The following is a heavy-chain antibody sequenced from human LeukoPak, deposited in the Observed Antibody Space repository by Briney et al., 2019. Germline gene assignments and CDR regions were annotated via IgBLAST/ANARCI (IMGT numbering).Heavy chain of an antibody. D-gene: IGHD3-10*01. J-gene: IGHJ5*02. CDR2: INHSGST. CDR3: ARGGVRGVIIGWFDP. Sequence: SETLSLTCAVYGGSFSGYYWSWIRQPPGKGLEWIGEINHSGSTNYNPSLKSRVTISVDTSKTQFSLKLSSVTAADTAVYYCARGGVRGVIIGWFDPWGQGTLVTVSS. CDR1: GGSFSGYY. V-gene: IGHV4-34*01.